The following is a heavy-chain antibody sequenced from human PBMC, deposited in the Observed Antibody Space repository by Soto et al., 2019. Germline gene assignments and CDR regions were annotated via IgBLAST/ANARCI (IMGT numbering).Heavy chain of an antibody. V-gene: IGHV3-23*01. CDR3: ATTTGGGHGYIDY. D-gene: IGHD1-1*01. CDR1: GLSFTNYA. Sequence: GGSLRLSCTASGLSFTNYAETWVRQAPGRGLEWVSSISSTGEKTYYTDSVKGRFTISRDSSKDTVFLQMDSLRADDSAIYFCATTTGGGHGYIDYWGQGTLVTVSS. CDR2: ISSTGEKT. J-gene: IGHJ4*02.